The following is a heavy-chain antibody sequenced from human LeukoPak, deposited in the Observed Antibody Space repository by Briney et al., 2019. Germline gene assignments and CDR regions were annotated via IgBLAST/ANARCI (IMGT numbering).Heavy chain of an antibody. J-gene: IGHJ4*02. Sequence: GGSLRLSCAASGFTLNSYWMDWVRQAPGKGLEWVSAISGSGGSAYYADSVKGRFTVSRDNSKNTVYLQMNSLRADDTAVYHCAKDPYDSSGHDQGAYWGQGTLVAVSS. CDR3: AKDPYDSSGHDQGAY. D-gene: IGHD3-22*01. V-gene: IGHV3-23*01. CDR1: GFTLNSYW. CDR2: ISGSGGSA.